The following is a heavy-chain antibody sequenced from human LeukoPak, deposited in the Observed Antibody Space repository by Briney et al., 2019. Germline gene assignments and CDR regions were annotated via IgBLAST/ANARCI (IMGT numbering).Heavy chain of an antibody. CDR1: GITFSTYR. CDR2: ISSSGKNI. V-gene: IGHV3-21*06. D-gene: IGHD2-2*01. CDR3: ARDLECSSTSCYAYYYYGMDV. Sequence: GGSLRLSCAASGITFSTYRMNWVRQAPGKRLEWVASISSSGKNIYYADSVKGRFTISRDNAENSLHLQMNSLRGDDTGVYYCARDLECSSTSCYAYYYYGMDVWGQGTTVTVSS. J-gene: IGHJ6*02.